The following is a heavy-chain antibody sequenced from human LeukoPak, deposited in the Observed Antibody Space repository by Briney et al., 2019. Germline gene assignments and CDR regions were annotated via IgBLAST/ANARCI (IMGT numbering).Heavy chain of an antibody. CDR1: GYSFTSYW. V-gene: IGHV5-51*01. D-gene: IGHD2-2*01. Sequence: GESLQISCKGSGYSFTSYWIGWVRQMPGKGLEWMGIIYPGDSDTRYSPSFQGQVTISADKSISTAYLQWSSLKASDTAMYYCARGHCSSTSCWVDYFDYWGQGTLVTVSS. CDR3: ARGHCSSTSCWVDYFDY. J-gene: IGHJ4*02. CDR2: IYPGDSDT.